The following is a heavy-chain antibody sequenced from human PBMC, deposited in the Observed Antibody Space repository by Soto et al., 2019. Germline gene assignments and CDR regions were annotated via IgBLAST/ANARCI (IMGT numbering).Heavy chain of an antibody. V-gene: IGHV1-69*08. J-gene: IGHJ3*02. Sequence: QVQLVQSGAEVKKPGSSVTVYCKASGGTFSSYTISWVRQAPGQGREWMGRIIPILGIANYAQKFQCRVTITADKSTSTAYMELSSLRSEDTAVYYCARDTDYGDCGSAFDIWGQGTMVTVSS. D-gene: IGHD4-17*01. CDR2: IIPILGIA. CDR1: GGTFSSYT. CDR3: ARDTDYGDCGSAFDI.